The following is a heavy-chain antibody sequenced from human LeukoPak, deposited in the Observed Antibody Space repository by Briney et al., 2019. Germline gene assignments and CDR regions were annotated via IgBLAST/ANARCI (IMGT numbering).Heavy chain of an antibody. CDR2: IYYSGSS. CDR3: ARVPRSYYYYYYMDV. V-gene: IGHV4-59*01. Sequence: SETLSLTCNVSGGSISGYHWSWTRQPPGKGLEWLGYIYYSGSSNYNPSLKSRVTMSVDTSKNQFSLKLSSVTAADTAVYYCARVPRSYYYYYYMDVWGKGTTVSVPS. CDR1: GGSISGYH. J-gene: IGHJ6*03.